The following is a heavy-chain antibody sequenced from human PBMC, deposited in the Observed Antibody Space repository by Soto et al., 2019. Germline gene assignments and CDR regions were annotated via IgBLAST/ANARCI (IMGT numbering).Heavy chain of an antibody. J-gene: IGHJ1*01. CDR2: IWYDGSNK. Sequence: GGSLRLSCAASGFTFSSYGMHWVRQAPGKGLEWVAVIWYDGSNKYYADSVKGRFTISRDNSKNTLYLQMNSLRAEDTAVYYCARDASEQWRGIIEYFQHWGQGTLVTVSS. D-gene: IGHD6-19*01. CDR1: GFTFSSYG. CDR3: ARDASEQWRGIIEYFQH. V-gene: IGHV3-33*01.